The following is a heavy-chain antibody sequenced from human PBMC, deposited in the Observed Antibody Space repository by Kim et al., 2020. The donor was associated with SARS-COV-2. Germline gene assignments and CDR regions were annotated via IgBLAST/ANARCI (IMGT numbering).Heavy chain of an antibody. Sequence: GGSLRLSCASSGFPFKNYGMSWVRQAPGKGLEWVSTIKGGGGSTYYADSVKGRFTISRDDSKNTLYLQMTSLRAEDTAVYYCAKLGFYDILTGPRDYWGQGTLVSVSS. CDR3: AKLGFYDILTGPRDY. CDR1: GFPFKNYG. CDR2: IKGGGGST. V-gene: IGHV3-23*01. J-gene: IGHJ4*02. D-gene: IGHD3-9*01.